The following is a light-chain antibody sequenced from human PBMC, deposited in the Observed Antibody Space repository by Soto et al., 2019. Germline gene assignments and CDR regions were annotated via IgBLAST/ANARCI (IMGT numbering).Light chain of an antibody. CDR2: DAA. Sequence: DIQMTKSPSPLYAFVGDRVSITCRASQSIGRWLAWYQQKPGKAPKLLIYDAASLESGVPSRFSGSGSGTEFTRTISSLQPDYVATYYCQQYNTYSPERTVGQGTKVEVK. CDR3: QQYNTYSPERT. CDR1: QSIGRW. J-gene: IGKJ1*01. V-gene: IGKV1-5*01.